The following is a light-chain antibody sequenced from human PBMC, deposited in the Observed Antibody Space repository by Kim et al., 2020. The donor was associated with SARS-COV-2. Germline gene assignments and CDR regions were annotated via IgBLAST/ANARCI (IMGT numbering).Light chain of an antibody. Sequence: SVSPGERATLSCRASQSVSTTLVWYQQKPGQAPRLLIYGASTRATGIPARFSGSGSGTEFTLTISSLQSEDFAVYYCQQYNNFRTFGQGTKVDIK. CDR3: QQYNNFRT. V-gene: IGKV3-15*01. CDR2: GAS. CDR1: QSVSTT. J-gene: IGKJ1*01.